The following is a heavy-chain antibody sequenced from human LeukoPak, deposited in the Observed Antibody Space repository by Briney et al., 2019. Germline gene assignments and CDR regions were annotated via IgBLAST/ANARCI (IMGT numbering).Heavy chain of an antibody. V-gene: IGHV1-8*01. CDR1: GYTFTSYD. J-gene: IGHJ6*03. CDR2: MNPNSGNT. CDR3: ARDMYSGSYYSYYYYYYMDV. Sequence: ASVKVSCKASGYTFTSYDINWVRQATGQGLEWMGWMNPNSGNTGYAQKLQGRVTMTTDTSTSTAYMELRSLRSDDTAVYYCARDMYSGSYYSYYYYYYMDVWGKGATVTVSS. D-gene: IGHD1-26*01.